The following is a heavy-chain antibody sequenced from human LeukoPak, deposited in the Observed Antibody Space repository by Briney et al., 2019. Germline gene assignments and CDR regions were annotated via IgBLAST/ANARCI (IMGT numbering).Heavy chain of an antibody. D-gene: IGHD4-17*01. J-gene: IGHJ6*02. CDR1: GFTFSSYA. Sequence: GGSLRLSCAASGFTFSSYAMSWVRQAPGKGLEWVSAISGSGGSTYYADSVKGRFTISRDNSKNTLYLQMNSLRAEDTAVYYCANDNYGDYKDYYYYGMDVWGQGTTFTVSS. CDR2: ISGSGGST. V-gene: IGHV3-23*01. CDR3: ANDNYGDYKDYYYYGMDV.